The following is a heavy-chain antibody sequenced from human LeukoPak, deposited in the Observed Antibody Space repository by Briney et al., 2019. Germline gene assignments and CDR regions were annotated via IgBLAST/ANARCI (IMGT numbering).Heavy chain of an antibody. J-gene: IGHJ4*02. CDR3: AKQGVRGVIFSYFDY. D-gene: IGHD3-10*01. V-gene: IGHV3-23*01. CDR2: ISGSGGST. Sequence: PGGSLRLSCAASGFTFSSYAMSWVRQAPGKGLEWVSAISGSGGSTYYADSVKGRFTISRDNSKNTLYLQMNSLRAEDTAVYYCAKQGVRGVIFSYFDYWGQGTLVTVSS. CDR1: GFTFSSYA.